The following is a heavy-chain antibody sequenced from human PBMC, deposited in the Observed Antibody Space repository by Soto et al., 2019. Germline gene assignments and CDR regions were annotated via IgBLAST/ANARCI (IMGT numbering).Heavy chain of an antibody. V-gene: IGHV1-8*01. CDR1: GYTFTSYD. CDR3: ARVFYGGNLFAF. CDR2: MNPNSGNT. Sequence: GDAVKLSCKASGYTFTSYDINWVRQATGQGLEWMGWMNPNSGNTGYAQKFQGRVTMTRNTSISTAYMELSSLRSEDTAVYYCARVFYGGNLFAFWGQGTLVTVSS. D-gene: IGHD4-17*01. J-gene: IGHJ4*02.